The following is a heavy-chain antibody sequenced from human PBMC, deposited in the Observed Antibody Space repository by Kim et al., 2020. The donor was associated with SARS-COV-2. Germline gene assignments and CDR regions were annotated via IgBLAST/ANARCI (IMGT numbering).Heavy chain of an antibody. CDR1: GGSISSHY. D-gene: IGHD2-15*01. Sequence: SETLSLSCTVSGGSISSHYWSWIRQPPGKGLEWIGYIFYTGNTNYNPSLKSRVTISLDTSKTHFSLKLTSVTAADTAVYYCARLHGGYFDSWGQGTLVTVSS. CDR2: IFYTGNT. J-gene: IGHJ4*02. V-gene: IGHV4-59*11. CDR3: ARLHGGYFDS.